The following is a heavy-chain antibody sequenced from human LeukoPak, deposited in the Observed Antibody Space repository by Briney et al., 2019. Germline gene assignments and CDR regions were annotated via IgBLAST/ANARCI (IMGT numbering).Heavy chain of an antibody. CDR1: GFTFSTFA. D-gene: IGHD4-23*01. CDR3: ARLRWEQTGYSSDY. CDR2: ISGSGGST. J-gene: IGHJ4*02. Sequence: GVSLSLSCAASGFTFSTFAMIWVRQAPGKGLEWVSDISGSGGSTYYADSVKGRFTISRDNAKNSLYLQMNSLRAEDTAVFYCARLRWEQTGYSSDYWGQGTLVTVSS. V-gene: IGHV3-23*01.